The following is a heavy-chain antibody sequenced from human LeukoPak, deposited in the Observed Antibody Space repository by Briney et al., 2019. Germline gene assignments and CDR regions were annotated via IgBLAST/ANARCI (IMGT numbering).Heavy chain of an antibody. CDR1: GYTFTGYY. J-gene: IGHJ4*02. Sequence: ASVKVSCKASGYTFTGYYMHWVRQAPGQGLEWMGWINPNSGGTNYAQKFQGSVTMTRDTSISTAYMELSRLRSDDTAVYYCASAYCSGGSCMGDYWGQGTLVTVSS. D-gene: IGHD2-15*01. V-gene: IGHV1-2*02. CDR2: INPNSGGT. CDR3: ASAYCSGGSCMGDY.